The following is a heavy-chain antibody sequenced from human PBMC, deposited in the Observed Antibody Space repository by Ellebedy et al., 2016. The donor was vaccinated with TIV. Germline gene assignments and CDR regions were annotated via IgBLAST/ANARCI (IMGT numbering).Heavy chain of an antibody. J-gene: IGHJ4*02. CDR3: ARGGEMATPPGENYFDY. CDR1: GYTFTSYY. V-gene: IGHV1-46*04. CDR2: INPSGGST. Sequence: AASVKVSCKASGYTFTSYYMHWVRQAPGQGLEWMGIINPSGGSTSYAQKLQGRVTMTRDTSTSTVYMELSSRRSEDTAVYYCARGGEMATPPGENYFDYWGQGTLVTVSS. D-gene: IGHD5-24*01.